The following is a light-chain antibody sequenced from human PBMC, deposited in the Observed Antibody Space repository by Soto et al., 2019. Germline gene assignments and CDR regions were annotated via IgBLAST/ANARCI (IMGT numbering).Light chain of an antibody. J-gene: IGKJ1*01. Sequence: DIVMTQSQDSLAVSLGERATINCKSSQSVLYSSNNKNYLAWYQQKPGQPPKLLIYWASTRESGVPDRFSGSGSGTDFTHTISSLQAEDVAVYYCQQYYRPWTVGQGTKVEIK. CDR1: QSVLYSSNNKNY. V-gene: IGKV4-1*01. CDR2: WAS. CDR3: QQYYRPWT.